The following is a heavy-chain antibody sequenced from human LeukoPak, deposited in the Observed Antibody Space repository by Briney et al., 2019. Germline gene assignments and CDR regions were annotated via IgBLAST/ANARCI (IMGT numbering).Heavy chain of an antibody. Sequence: SETLSLTCAVSGGSISSSNWWNWVRQPPGKGLEWIGEIYHNGDTNYNPSLKSRVTISVDKSKNQFSLKLSSVTAADTAVYYCAREGQGGWFDPWGQGTLVTVSS. CDR3: AREGQGGWFDP. D-gene: IGHD3-16*01. V-gene: IGHV4-4*02. J-gene: IGHJ5*02. CDR2: IYHNGDT. CDR1: GGSISSSNW.